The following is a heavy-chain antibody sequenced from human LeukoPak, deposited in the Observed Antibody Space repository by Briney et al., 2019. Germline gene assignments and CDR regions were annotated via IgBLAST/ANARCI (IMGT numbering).Heavy chain of an antibody. J-gene: IGHJ3*02. CDR2: IKQDGSEK. Sequence: GGSLRLSCAASGFTFSSYWMSWVRQAPGKGLEWVANIKQDGSEKYYVDSVKGRFTISRDNAKNSLYLQMNSLRAEDTAIYYCSRGGDYHAFDIWGQGTMVTVSS. CDR3: SRGGDYHAFDI. D-gene: IGHD4-17*01. V-gene: IGHV3-7*04. CDR1: GFTFSSYW.